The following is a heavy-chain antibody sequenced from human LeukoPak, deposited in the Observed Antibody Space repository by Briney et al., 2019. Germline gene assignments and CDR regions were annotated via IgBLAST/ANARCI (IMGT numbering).Heavy chain of an antibody. Sequence: PSETLSLTCTVSGYSITSGYYWGWIRQPPGKGLEWIGSIYHSGNTYYNPSLKSRVTISVDTSKNQFSLKLSSVTAADTAVYYCARTGYCSGGSCLFDYWGQGTLVTVSS. CDR3: ARTGYCSGGSCLFDY. V-gene: IGHV4-38-2*02. J-gene: IGHJ4*02. CDR1: GYSITSGYY. D-gene: IGHD2-15*01. CDR2: IYHSGNT.